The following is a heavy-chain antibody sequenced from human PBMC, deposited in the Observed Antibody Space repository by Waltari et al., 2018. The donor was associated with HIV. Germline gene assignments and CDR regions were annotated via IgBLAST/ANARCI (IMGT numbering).Heavy chain of an antibody. CDR2: INHSGST. Sequence: QVQLQQWGAGLLKPSETLSLTCAVYGWSFSWYYWSWIRQPPGKGLEWIGEINHSGSTNYNPSLKSRVTISVDTSKNQFSLKLSSVTAADTAVYYCARGYYYYYYGMDVWGQGTTVTVSS. CDR3: ARGYYYYYYGMDV. CDR1: GWSFSWYY. V-gene: IGHV4-34*01. J-gene: IGHJ6*02.